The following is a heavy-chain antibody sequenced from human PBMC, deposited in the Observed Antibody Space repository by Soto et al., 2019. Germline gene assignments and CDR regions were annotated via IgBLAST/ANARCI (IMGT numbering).Heavy chain of an antibody. CDR2: IIPRTGST. V-gene: IGHV1-46*01. Sequence: QVQLVQSGADVKKPGTSVKVSCKAAGYSFTNYCMYWVRQAPGQGLELMGMIIPRTGSTRYAQKFQDRVTLTRDTSTTTVYMELSTLISDDTAVYYCARDGGLLTASWHYDLCGPGTLVTVSS. CDR1: GYSFTNYC. J-gene: IGHJ2*01. CDR3: ARDGGLLTASWHYDL. D-gene: IGHD2-15*01.